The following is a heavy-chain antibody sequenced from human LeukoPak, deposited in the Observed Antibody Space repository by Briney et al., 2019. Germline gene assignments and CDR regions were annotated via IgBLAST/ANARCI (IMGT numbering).Heavy chain of an antibody. Sequence: ASVKVSCKASGYTFTGYYMHWVRQAPGQGLEWMGWINPNSGGTNYAQKFQGRVTMTRDTSISTAYMELSRLRSDDTAVYYCARETGYSSGWYRWFDPWGQGTLVTVSS. CDR2: INPNSGGT. CDR1: GYTFTGYY. D-gene: IGHD6-19*01. V-gene: IGHV1-2*02. CDR3: ARETGYSSGWYRWFDP. J-gene: IGHJ5*02.